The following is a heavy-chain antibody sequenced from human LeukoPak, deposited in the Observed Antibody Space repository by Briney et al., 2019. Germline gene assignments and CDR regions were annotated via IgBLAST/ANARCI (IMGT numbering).Heavy chain of an antibody. J-gene: IGHJ4*02. CDR1: GFTFSSYA. D-gene: IGHD2-15*01. Sequence: PGGSLRLSCAASGFTFSSYAMHWVRQAPGKGLEWVAVISYDGSNKYYADSVKGRFTISRDNSKNTLYLQMNSLRAEDTAVYYCARDVEASFDYWGQGTLVTVSS. V-gene: IGHV3-30*04. CDR2: ISYDGSNK. CDR3: ARDVEASFDY.